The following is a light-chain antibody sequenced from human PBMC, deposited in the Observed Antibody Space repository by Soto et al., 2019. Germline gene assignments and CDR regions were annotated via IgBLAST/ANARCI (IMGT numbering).Light chain of an antibody. Sequence: QSALTQPASVSGSPGRSVTISCTGTSSDVGDFNYVSWYQHLPGRAPKLIIYDVTNRPSGISYRFSASKSGRTASLTISGLPAEDEADYYCSSYSGSTTHVVFGGGTKLTVL. CDR1: SSDVGDFNY. V-gene: IGLV2-14*03. J-gene: IGLJ2*01. CDR3: SSYSGSTTHVV. CDR2: DVT.